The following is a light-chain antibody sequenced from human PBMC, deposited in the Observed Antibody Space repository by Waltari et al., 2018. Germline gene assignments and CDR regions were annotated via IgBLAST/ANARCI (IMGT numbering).Light chain of an antibody. J-gene: IGLJ2*01. CDR1: SSNIGAGYD. CDR2: GTT. CDR3: QSSDSSLRAV. V-gene: IGLV1-40*01. Sequence: QSVLTQPPSVSGAPGQRISISCTGNSSNIGAGYDVHWYQQLPGAAPKPLFYGTTNRPPGVPYRFPVSKSVSSASLAITGLRPEDEADYYCQSSDSSLRAVFGGGTKVTVL.